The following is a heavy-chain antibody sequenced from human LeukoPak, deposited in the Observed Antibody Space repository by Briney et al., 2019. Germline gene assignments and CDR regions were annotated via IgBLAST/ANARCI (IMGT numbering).Heavy chain of an antibody. CDR3: ARGPGISGDHIYPDY. CDR2: IYESGST. J-gene: IGHJ4*02. Sequence: SETLSLTCTVSGYSISSGKYWAWIRQTPGKGLEWIGSIYESGSTYYTSSLKSRVTMSVDTSKNQFSLNLTSVTAADTAVYFCARGPGISGDHIYPDYWGQGPLVTVSS. V-gene: IGHV4-38-2*02. D-gene: IGHD2-21*01. CDR1: GYSISSGKY.